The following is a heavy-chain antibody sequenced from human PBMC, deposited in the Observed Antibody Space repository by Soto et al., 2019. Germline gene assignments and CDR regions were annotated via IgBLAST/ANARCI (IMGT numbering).Heavy chain of an antibody. CDR2: ISGSGGST. CDR1: GFTFSSYA. Sequence: EVQLLESGGGLVQPGGSLRLSCAASGFTFSSYAMSWVRQAPGKGLEWVSAISGSGGSTYYADSVKGRFTISRDNSKNTLYLQMNSRRAEDTAVYYCAKGETPDAYCSSTSCYGYYFDYWGQGTLVTVSS. V-gene: IGHV3-23*01. D-gene: IGHD2-2*01. J-gene: IGHJ4*02. CDR3: AKGETPDAYCSSTSCYGYYFDY.